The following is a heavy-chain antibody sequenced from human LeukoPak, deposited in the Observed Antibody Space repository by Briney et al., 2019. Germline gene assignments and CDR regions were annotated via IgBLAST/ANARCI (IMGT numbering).Heavy chain of an antibody. D-gene: IGHD4-17*01. J-gene: IGHJ3*02. V-gene: IGHV5-51*01. CDR1: GYSFTNYW. CDR3: ARRTDYGDYQTEAFDI. Sequence: GESLKISCKGSGYSFTNYWIGWVRQMPGKGLELMGIIYPGDSDTRYSPSFQGQVTISADKSTSIAYLQWSSLKASDTAMYYCARRTDYGDYQTEAFDIWGQGTMVTVSS. CDR2: IYPGDSDT.